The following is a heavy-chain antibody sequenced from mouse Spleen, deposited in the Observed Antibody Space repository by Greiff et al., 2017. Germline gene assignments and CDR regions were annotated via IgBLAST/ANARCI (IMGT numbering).Heavy chain of an antibody. CDR2: INPYNGGT. CDR1: GYTFTDYY. Sequence: VQLQQSGPVLVKPGASVKMSCKASGYTFTDYYMNWVKQSHGKSLEWIGVINPYNGGTSYNQKFKGKATLTVDKSSSTAYMELNSLTSEDSAVYYCARNYGNSPWFAYWGQGTLVTVSA. J-gene: IGHJ3*01. CDR3: ARNYGNSPWFAY. V-gene: IGHV1-19*01. D-gene: IGHD2-1*01.